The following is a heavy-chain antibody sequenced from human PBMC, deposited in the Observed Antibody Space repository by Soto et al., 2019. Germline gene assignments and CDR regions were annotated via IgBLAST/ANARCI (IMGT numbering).Heavy chain of an antibody. CDR1: GFTFDDYT. CDR3: AKDRAAVTGAYYYYAMDV. J-gene: IGHJ6*02. D-gene: IGHD6-19*01. CDR2: ISWDGGKT. V-gene: IGHV3-43*01. Sequence: EVQLVESGGVVVQPGGSLRLSCAASGFTFDDYTMHWVRQAPGKSLAWVSLISWDGGKTYYADSVKGRFTISRDNSKNSMHLQMNSLTTEDSASYYCAKDRAAVTGAYYYYAMDVWGQGTTVTVSS.